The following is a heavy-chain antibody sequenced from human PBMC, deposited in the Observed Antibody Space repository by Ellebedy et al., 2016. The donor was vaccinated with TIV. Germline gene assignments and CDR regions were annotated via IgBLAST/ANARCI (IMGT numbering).Heavy chain of an antibody. Sequence: GESLKISCVCSGITFSNYWVSWGRQPPGTGLEYVAYIGTAGRETYYVDSVKGRFTISRDNAKNSLYLQMTSLRVETTAMYYWARDVWGGGWAWGQGTPVTVSS. CDR3: ARDVWGGGWA. CDR1: GITFSNYW. D-gene: IGHD6-19*01. CDR2: IGTAGRET. J-gene: IGHJ5*02. V-gene: IGHV3-7*03.